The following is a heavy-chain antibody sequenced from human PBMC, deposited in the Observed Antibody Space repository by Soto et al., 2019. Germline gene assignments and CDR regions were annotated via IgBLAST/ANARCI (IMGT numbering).Heavy chain of an antibody. CDR2: VYFDGSNK. CDR3: ARDQTGITTAGGGRIDY. Sequence: QVQLVESGGGVVQPGRSLRLSCAASGFTFSTHAMHWVRQAPGKGLECVAIVYFDGSNKYYADSVKGRFTISRDNSKNTLYLQMSGLTPVDTAFYDGARDQTGITTAGGGRIDYWGQGTLVTVSS. V-gene: IGHV3-30-3*01. D-gene: IGHD6-13*01. CDR1: GFTFSTHA. J-gene: IGHJ4*02.